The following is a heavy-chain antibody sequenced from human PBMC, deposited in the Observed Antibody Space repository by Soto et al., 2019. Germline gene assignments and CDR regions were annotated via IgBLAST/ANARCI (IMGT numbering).Heavy chain of an antibody. CDR3: ARDIESVTAKHFFYYYAMDV. CDR1: GFTFSNYG. J-gene: IGHJ6*02. D-gene: IGHD2-8*01. V-gene: IGHV1-18*01. CDR2: VSANNGHT. Sequence: ASVKVSCKASGFTFSNYGLNWVRQAPGQGLEWMGWVSANNGHTNYAQNLQGRVSMTTDTSTSTAYVELRGPRFDDTAVYYCARDIESVTAKHFFYYYAMDVWGQGTTVTVSS.